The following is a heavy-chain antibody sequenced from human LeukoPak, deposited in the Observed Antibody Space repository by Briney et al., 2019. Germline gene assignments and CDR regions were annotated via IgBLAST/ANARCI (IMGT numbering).Heavy chain of an antibody. Sequence: SVKVSCKASGGTFSSYAISWVRQAPGQGLEWMGGIIPIFGTANYAQKFQGRVTITADKSTSTAYMELSSLRSEDTAVYYCARDGSSSASRGSRNWSDPWGQGTLVTVSS. CDR2: IIPIFGTA. CDR3: ARDGSSSASRGSRNWSDP. J-gene: IGHJ5*02. CDR1: GGTFSSYA. D-gene: IGHD6-6*01. V-gene: IGHV1-69*06.